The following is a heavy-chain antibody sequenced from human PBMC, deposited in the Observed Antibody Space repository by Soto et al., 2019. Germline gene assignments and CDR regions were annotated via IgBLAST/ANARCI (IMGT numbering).Heavy chain of an antibody. CDR1: GGSISSYY. CDR2: IYYSGST. D-gene: IGHD3-22*01. V-gene: IGHV4-59*01. CDR3: ARGDYYDSSGYPNWFDP. Sequence: SETLSLTCTVSGGSISSYYWGWIRQPPGKGLEWIGYIYYSGSTNYNPSLKSRVTISVDTSKNQFSLKLSSVTAADTAVYYCARGDYYDSSGYPNWFDPWGQGTLVTVSS. J-gene: IGHJ5*02.